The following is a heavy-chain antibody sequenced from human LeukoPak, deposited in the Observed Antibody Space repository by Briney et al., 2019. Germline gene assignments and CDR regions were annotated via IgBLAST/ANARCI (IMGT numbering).Heavy chain of an antibody. CDR1: GGSISSGDYY. V-gene: IGHV4-30-4*08. CDR2: IYYSGST. CDR3: ATRIVGAAKLDY. J-gene: IGHJ4*02. Sequence: ASETLSLTCTVSGGSISSGDYYWSWIRQPPGKGLEWIGYIYYSGSTYYNPSLKSRVTISVDTSKNQFSLKLSSVTAADTAVYYCATRIVGAAKLDYWGQGTLVTVSS. D-gene: IGHD1-26*01.